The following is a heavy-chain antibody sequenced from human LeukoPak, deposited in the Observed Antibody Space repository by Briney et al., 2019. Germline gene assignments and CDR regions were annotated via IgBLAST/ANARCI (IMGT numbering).Heavy chain of an antibody. J-gene: IGHJ6*04. D-gene: IGHD3-16*02. CDR3: ARGGYDYVWGSYRYRYGMDV. CDR2: ISWNSGSI. Sequence: GGSLRLSCAASGFTFDDYAMHWVRQAPGKGLERVSGISWNSGSIGYADSVKGRFTISRDNAKNSLYLQMNSLRAEDTAVYYCARGGYDYVWGSYRYRYGMDVWGKGTTVTVSS. CDR1: GFTFDDYA. V-gene: IGHV3-9*01.